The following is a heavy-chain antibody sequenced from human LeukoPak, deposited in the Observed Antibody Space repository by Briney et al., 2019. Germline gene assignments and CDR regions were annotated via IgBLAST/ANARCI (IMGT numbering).Heavy chain of an antibody. CDR1: GFTVSSNY. CDR2: ISGNGGRT. J-gene: IGHJ4*02. D-gene: IGHD6-13*01. Sequence: PGGSLRLSCAASGFTVSSNYMSWVRQAPGKGLEWVSAISGNGGRTYSADSVQGRFTISRDNSKNTVYLQMDNLRAEDSAMYYCAKAHSISWPYAFDSWGQGTLVTVSS. CDR3: AKAHSISWPYAFDS. V-gene: IGHV3-23*01.